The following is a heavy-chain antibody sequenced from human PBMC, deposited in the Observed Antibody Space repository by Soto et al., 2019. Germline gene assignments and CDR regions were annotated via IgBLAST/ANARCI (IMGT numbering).Heavy chain of an antibody. D-gene: IGHD3-10*01. J-gene: IGHJ4*02. Sequence: QVRLVQSGAEAKRPGSSVKVSCKASGGTFDNYVLSWVRQAPGQGLEWVGGIIPSSETTNYAQKFQGRLTITADAIIVYMELSSLRSDDTAIYYCTRRHVSSIHYLRFDYWGQGTLVTVSS. CDR2: IIPSSETT. CDR3: TRRHVSSIHYLRFDY. CDR1: GGTFDNYV. V-gene: IGHV1-69*01.